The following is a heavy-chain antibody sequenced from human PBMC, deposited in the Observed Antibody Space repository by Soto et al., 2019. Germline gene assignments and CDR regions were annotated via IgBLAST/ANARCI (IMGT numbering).Heavy chain of an antibody. V-gene: IGHV3-30-3*01. J-gene: IGHJ6*02. CDR3: ARGNMDV. D-gene: IGHD1-1*01. CDR1: AFTLSKFA. Sequence: QVQLVESGGGVVQPGRSLRLSCAASAFTLSKFAMHWVRQAPGKGLEWVAVTSKDGINTYYADSVKGRFTISRDNSKSTXYLQMNSLRTEDTALYYCARGNMDVWGQGTTVTVSS. CDR2: TSKDGINT.